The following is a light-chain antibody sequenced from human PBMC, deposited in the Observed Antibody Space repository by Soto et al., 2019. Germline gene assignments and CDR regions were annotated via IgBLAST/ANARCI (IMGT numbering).Light chain of an antibody. CDR3: SSYTAASTLDVV. Sequence: QSALTQPASVSGSPGQSITISCSGTSSDGDSVSWYQQHPGKAPKLIICEVTNRPSGVSNRFSGSKSDYTASLTISGLQAEDEADYYCSSYTAASTLDVVFGGGTKVTVL. CDR2: EVT. CDR1: SSDGDS. V-gene: IGLV2-14*01. J-gene: IGLJ2*01.